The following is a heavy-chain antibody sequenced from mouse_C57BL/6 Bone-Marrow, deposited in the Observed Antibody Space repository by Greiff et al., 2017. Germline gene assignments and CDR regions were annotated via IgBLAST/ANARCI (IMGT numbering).Heavy chain of an antibody. Sequence: VKLVESGAELMKPGASVKLSCKATGYTFTGYWIEWVKQRPGHGLEWIGEILPGSGSTNYKEKFKGKATFTADTSSNTAYMQLSSLTTEDSAIYYCARDGYYIWFAYWGQGTLFTVSA. J-gene: IGHJ3*01. CDR3: ARDGYYIWFAY. D-gene: IGHD2-3*01. CDR2: ILPGSGST. CDR1: GYTFTGYW. V-gene: IGHV1-9*01.